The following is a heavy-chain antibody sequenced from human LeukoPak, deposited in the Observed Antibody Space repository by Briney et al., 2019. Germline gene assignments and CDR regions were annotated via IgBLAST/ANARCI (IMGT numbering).Heavy chain of an antibody. CDR3: ARELSGYDLNWFDP. Sequence: SETLSLTCTVSGGSISSSSYYWGWIRQPPGKGLEWIGSIYYSGSTYYNPSLKSRVTISVDTSKNQFSLKLSSVTAADTAVYYCARELSGYDLNWFDPWGQGTLVTVSS. CDR2: IYYSGST. D-gene: IGHD5-12*01. J-gene: IGHJ5*02. CDR1: GGSISSSSYY. V-gene: IGHV4-39*07.